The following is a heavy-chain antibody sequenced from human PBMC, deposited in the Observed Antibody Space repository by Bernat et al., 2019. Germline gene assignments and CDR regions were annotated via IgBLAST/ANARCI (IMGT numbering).Heavy chain of an antibody. V-gene: IGHV3-30*01. J-gene: IGHJ3*02. D-gene: IGHD6-19*01. CDR2: ISYDGSNK. CDR3: ARESLSSGWHDAFDI. Sequence: QVQLVESGGGVVQPGRSLRLSCAASGFTFSSYAMHWFRQAQGKGLEWVAVISYDGSNKYYADSVKGRFTISRDNSKNTLYLQMNSLRAEDTAVYYCARESLSSGWHDAFDIWGQGTMVTVSS. CDR1: GFTFSSYA.